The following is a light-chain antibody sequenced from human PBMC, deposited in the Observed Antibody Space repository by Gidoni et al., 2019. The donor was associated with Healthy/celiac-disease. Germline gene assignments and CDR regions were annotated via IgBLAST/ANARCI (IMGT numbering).Light chain of an antibody. CDR3: QQYGSSPRT. V-gene: IGKV3-20*01. J-gene: IGKJ2*01. CDR2: GAS. Sequence: SYLAWYQQKPGQAPRLLIYGASSRATGIPDRFSGSGSGTDFTLTISRLEPEDFAVYYCQQYGSSPRTFGQGTKLEIQ. CDR1: SY.